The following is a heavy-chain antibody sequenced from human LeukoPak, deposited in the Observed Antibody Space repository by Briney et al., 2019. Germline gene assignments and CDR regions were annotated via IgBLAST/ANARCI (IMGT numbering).Heavy chain of an antibody. V-gene: IGHV4-30-2*01. D-gene: IGHD6-19*01. Sequence: SETLSLTCAVSGGSISSGGYSWSWIRQPPGTGLEWIGYIYHSGSTYYNPSLKSRVTISVDRSKNQFSLKLSSVTAADTAVYYCARRSSGGPESWFDPWGQGTLVTVSS. CDR3: ARRSSGGPESWFDP. CDR2: IYHSGST. CDR1: GGSISSGGYS. J-gene: IGHJ5*02.